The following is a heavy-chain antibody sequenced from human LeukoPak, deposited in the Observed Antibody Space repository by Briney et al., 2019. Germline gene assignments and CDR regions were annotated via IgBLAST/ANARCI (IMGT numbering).Heavy chain of an antibody. J-gene: IGHJ4*02. Sequence: GGSLTLLRAASGFPFTYFWMSWLGPAPGKGLEGVATIKEEGSDKQSLHSEKSRFTIASDKATNSLYLQIYDRRADGAAVHCGATWGSIFGVNYFDYWGQGTLVTVSS. V-gene: IGHV3-7*01. CDR3: ATWGSIFGVNYFDY. CDR1: GFPFTYFW. CDR2: IKEEGSDK. D-gene: IGHD3-3*01.